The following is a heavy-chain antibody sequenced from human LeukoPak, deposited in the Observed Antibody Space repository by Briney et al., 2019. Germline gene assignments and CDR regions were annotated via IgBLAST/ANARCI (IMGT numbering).Heavy chain of an antibody. Sequence: SETLSLTCTVSGGSISSYYWSWIRQPPGKGLEWIGYIYYSGSTNYNPSLKSRVTISVDTSKNQFSLKLSSVTAADTAVYYCARQGSGSYYNVHGVDVGYDYWGQGTLVTVSS. D-gene: IGHD3-10*01. CDR3: ARQGSGSYYNVHGVDVGYDY. CDR1: GGSISSYY. J-gene: IGHJ4*02. CDR2: IYYSGST. V-gene: IGHV4-59*08.